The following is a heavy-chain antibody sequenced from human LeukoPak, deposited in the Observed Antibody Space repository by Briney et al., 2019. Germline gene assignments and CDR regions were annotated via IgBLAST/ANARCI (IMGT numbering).Heavy chain of an antibody. CDR1: GFTFSSYA. Sequence: GRSLRFSCAASGFTFSSYAMHWVRQAPGKGLEWVAVISYDGSNKYYADSVKGRFTISRDNSKNTLYLQMNSLRAEDTAVYYCATDIVAVVAAPDAFDIWGQGTMVTVSS. CDR3: ATDIVAVVAAPDAFDI. V-gene: IGHV3-30-3*01. D-gene: IGHD2-15*01. CDR2: ISYDGSNK. J-gene: IGHJ3*02.